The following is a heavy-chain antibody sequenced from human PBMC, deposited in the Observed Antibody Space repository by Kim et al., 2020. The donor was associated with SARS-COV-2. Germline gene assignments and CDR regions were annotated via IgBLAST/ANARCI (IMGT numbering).Heavy chain of an antibody. J-gene: IGHJ5*02. V-gene: IGHV5-51*01. D-gene: IGHD6-25*01. CDR3: ARRSGLSEFDP. Sequence: RYSPSFQGQVTISADKSISTAYLQWSSLKASDTAMYYCARRSGLSEFDPWGQGTLVTVSP.